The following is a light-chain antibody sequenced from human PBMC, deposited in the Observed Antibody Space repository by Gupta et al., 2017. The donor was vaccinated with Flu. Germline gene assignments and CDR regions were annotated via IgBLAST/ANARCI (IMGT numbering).Light chain of an antibody. V-gene: IGLV1-40*01. CDR1: SSNIGAGHD. Sequence: SVLTQPPPVSRAPGQRVPIPSTGGSSNIGAGHDVHWYQQLPGTAPKLLIYVDNNRPSGAPHRFSGSKSGTSASLAITGLKAEDEADFYYQSYDDSLTAYVFGSGTKVTVL. CDR2: VDN. CDR3: QSYDDSLTAYV. J-gene: IGLJ1*01.